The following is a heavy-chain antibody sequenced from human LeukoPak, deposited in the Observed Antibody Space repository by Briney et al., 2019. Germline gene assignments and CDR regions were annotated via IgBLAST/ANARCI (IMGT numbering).Heavy chain of an antibody. CDR2: ISYDGSSK. Sequence: PGGSLTLSCAASGFTFSTYAMHWVRQAPGKGLEWVAVISYDGSSKYYADSVKGRFTISRDNSKNTLYLQMNSLRAEDTAVYYCARARSSYGYGDAFDIWGQGTIVTVSS. CDR1: GFTFSTYA. D-gene: IGHD5-18*01. CDR3: ARARSSYGYGDAFDI. J-gene: IGHJ3*02. V-gene: IGHV3-30*04.